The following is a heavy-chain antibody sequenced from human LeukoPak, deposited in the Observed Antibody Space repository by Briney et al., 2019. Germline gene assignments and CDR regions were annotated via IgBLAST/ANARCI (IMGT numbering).Heavy chain of an antibody. CDR1: GYTFTSYG. CDR2: ISAYNGNT. V-gene: IGHV1-18*04. J-gene: IGHJ4*02. Sequence: ASVKVSCKASGYTFTSYGISWVRQAPGQGLEWMGWISAYNGNTNYAQKLQGRVTITADESTSTAYMELSSLRSEDTAVYYCAREYSSGWYYFDYWGQGTLVTVSS. CDR3: AREYSSGWYYFDY. D-gene: IGHD6-19*01.